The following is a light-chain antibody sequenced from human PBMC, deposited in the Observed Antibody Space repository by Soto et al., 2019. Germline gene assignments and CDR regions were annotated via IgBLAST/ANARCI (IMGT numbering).Light chain of an antibody. J-gene: IGKJ4*01. V-gene: IGKV2-28*01. Sequence: IVLTHSPLSLPVTPSQPASISCRTSQTLLHSNGYNYLNWYLQKPGQSPQLLIYLGSNRASGVPDRFSGSGSGTDFTLTINRVEAEDVGLYFCAQGLATPFTFGGGTKVDIK. CDR3: AQGLATPFT. CDR2: LGS. CDR1: QTLLHSNGYNY.